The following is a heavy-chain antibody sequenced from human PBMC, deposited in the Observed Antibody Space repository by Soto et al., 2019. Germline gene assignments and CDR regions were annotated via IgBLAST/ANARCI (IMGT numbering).Heavy chain of an antibody. J-gene: IGHJ6*02. V-gene: IGHV3-30*18. Sequence: GGSLRLSCAASGFSFAGYAVTWVRQAPGKGLEWVAVISYDGSNKYYADSVKGRFTISRDNSKNTLYLQMNSLRAEDTAVYYCAKPVRYYDFWSGFSGYYGMDVWGQGTTVTVSS. CDR2: ISYDGSNK. D-gene: IGHD3-3*01. CDR1: GFSFAGYA. CDR3: AKPVRYYDFWSGFSGYYGMDV.